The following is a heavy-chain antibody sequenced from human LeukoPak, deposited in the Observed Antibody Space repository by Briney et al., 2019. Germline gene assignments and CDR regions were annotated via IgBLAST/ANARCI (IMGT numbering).Heavy chain of an antibody. V-gene: IGHV3-23*01. D-gene: IGHD6-19*01. CDR3: ACSSGCS. CDR2: IPGSGGAT. Sequence: GGSLRLSCEASGFTFSSYAIRWVRQAPGTGLEWVSSIPGSGGATYYADSVRGRFSISRDSSKNTVYLQMNSLRDEDTAVYYCACSSGCSWGQGTLVTVSS. CDR1: GFTFSSYA. J-gene: IGHJ5*02.